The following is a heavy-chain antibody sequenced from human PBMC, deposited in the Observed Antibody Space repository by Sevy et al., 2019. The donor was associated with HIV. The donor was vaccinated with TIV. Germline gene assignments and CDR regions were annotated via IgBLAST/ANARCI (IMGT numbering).Heavy chain of an antibody. Sequence: GGSLRLSCAASGXXFSRYSMHWVRXAPGKGLEWVATISFDASNKHYADSVKGRFTISRDNFQNSLFLQMNSLRPEDTAVYYCALERLSSDVAXXXQXWGQGTLVTVSS. V-gene: IGHV3-30*04. CDR1: GXXFSRYS. J-gene: IGHJ1*01. D-gene: IGHD1-1*01. CDR3: ALERLSSDVAXXXQX. CDR2: ISFDASNK.